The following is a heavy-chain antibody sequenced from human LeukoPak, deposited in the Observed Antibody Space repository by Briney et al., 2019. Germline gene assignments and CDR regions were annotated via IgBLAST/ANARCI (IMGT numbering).Heavy chain of an antibody. CDR1: GFTSSDYY. D-gene: IGHD5-18*01. CDR3: ARHMRGYSYGYYYYGMDV. J-gene: IGHJ6*02. CDR2: ISSSSSYT. V-gene: IGHV3-11*03. Sequence: GGSLRLSCAASGFTSSDYYMSWIRQAPGKGLEWVSYISSSSSYTNYADSVKGRFTISRDNAKNSLYLQMNSLRAEDTAVYYCARHMRGYSYGYYYYGMDVWGQGTTVTVSS.